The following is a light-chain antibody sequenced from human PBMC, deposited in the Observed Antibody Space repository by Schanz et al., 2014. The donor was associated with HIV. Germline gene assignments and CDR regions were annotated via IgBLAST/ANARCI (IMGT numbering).Light chain of an antibody. CDR2: ATS. CDR1: QSVGGSQ. CDR3: HQYGSSPRT. V-gene: IGKV3-20*01. J-gene: IGKJ1*01. Sequence: EIVLTQSPGRLSLSPGERATLSCRASQSVGGSQLAWFQLKRGQPPRLLIYATSFRAVGIPDRFSGSGSETDFTLTISGLEPEDFAVYYCHQYGSSPRTFGQGTKVEI.